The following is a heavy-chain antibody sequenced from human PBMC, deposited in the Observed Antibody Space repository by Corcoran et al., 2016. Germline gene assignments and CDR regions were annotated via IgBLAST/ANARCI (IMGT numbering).Heavy chain of an antibody. CDR2: IYYSGST. CDR1: GGSISSSSYY. CDR3: ASQGSYYDSSGSHAFDI. V-gene: IGHV4-39*01. Sequence: QLQLQESGPGLVKPSETLSLTCTVSGGSISSSSYYWGWIRQPPGKGLEWIGSIYYSGSTYYNPSLKSRVTISVDTSKNQFSLKLSSVTAADTAVYYCASQGSYYDSSGSHAFDIWGQGTMVTVSS. J-gene: IGHJ3*02. D-gene: IGHD3-22*01.